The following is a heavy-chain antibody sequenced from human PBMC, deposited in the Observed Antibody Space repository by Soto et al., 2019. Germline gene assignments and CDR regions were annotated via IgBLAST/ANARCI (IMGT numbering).Heavy chain of an antibody. CDR3: ARARAARPHYYYYYYMDV. V-gene: IGHV1-18*01. CDR1: GYTFTSYG. Sequence: ASVKVSCKASGYTFTSYGISWVRQPPGQRREWMGWISAYNGNTNYAQKLQGRVTMTTDTSTSTAYMELRSLRSDDTAVYYCARARAARPHYYYYYYMDVWGKGTTVTVSS. CDR2: ISAYNGNT. J-gene: IGHJ6*03. D-gene: IGHD6-6*01.